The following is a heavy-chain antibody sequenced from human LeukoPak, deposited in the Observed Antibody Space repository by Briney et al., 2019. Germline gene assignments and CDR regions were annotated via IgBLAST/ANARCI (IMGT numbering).Heavy chain of an antibody. CDR3: ARRVGVAAAHYFDY. Sequence: SSGTLSLTCTVSGGSISSSSYYWGWIHQPPGKGLEWIGSIYYSGSTYYNPSLKSRVTISVDTSKNQFSLKLSSVTAADTAVYYCARRVGVAAAHYFDYWGQGTLVTVSS. V-gene: IGHV4-39*01. D-gene: IGHD6-25*01. J-gene: IGHJ4*02. CDR1: GGSISSSSYY. CDR2: IYYSGST.